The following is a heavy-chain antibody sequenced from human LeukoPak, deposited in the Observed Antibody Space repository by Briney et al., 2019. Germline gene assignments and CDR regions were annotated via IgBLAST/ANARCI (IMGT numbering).Heavy chain of an antibody. CDR1: GGSISSYY. CDR3: ARVSQRLVPYYYYYYYMYL. V-gene: IGHV4-4*07. Sequence: PSETQSLTCTVSGGSISSYYWSWIRQPAGKGLEWIGRIYTSGSTNYNPSLKSRVTMSVDTSKNQFSLKLSSVTAADTAVYYCARVSQRLVPYYYYYYYMYLWSKATTVTVSS. D-gene: IGHD6-13*01. J-gene: IGHJ6*03. CDR2: IYTSGST.